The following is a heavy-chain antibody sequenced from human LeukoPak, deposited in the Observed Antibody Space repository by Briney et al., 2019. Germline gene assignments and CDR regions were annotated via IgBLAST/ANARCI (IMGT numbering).Heavy chain of an antibody. CDR3: ARDRGKGSSWPDYYYYYMDV. V-gene: IGHV1-69*13. J-gene: IGHJ6*03. CDR1: GGTFSSYA. Sequence: SVKVSCKASGGTFSSYAISWVRQAPGQGLEWMGGIIPIFGTANYAQKFQGRVTITADESTSTAYMELSSLRSEDTAVYYCARDRGKGSSWPDYYYYYMDVWGKGTTVTISS. CDR2: IIPIFGTA. D-gene: IGHD6-13*01.